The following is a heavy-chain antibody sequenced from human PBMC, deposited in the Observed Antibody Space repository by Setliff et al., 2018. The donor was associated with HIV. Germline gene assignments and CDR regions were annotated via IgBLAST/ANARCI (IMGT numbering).Heavy chain of an antibody. Sequence: ASVKVSCKASGGTFGIYGISWVRQAPGQGLEWMGGTIPMFGTANYAQKFHGRVTITTDESTNTGYMELSSLRSEDTAVYYCARESACSSTSCPKVLDYWGQGTLVTVSS. V-gene: IGHV1-69*05. CDR1: GGTFGIYG. CDR2: TIPMFGTA. J-gene: IGHJ4*02. D-gene: IGHD2-2*01. CDR3: ARESACSSTSCPKVLDY.